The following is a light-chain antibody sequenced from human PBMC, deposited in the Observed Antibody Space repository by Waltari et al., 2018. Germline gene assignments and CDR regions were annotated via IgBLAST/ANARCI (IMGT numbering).Light chain of an antibody. V-gene: IGLV3-1*01. J-gene: IGLJ2*01. CDR2: QDS. Sequence: SYELTQSASVSVSPGQTASITCAGDKLGDKYASWYQRKPGKSPGWVMYQDSKRPSGMPERFSGSNSGNTATLTISGTQAMDEADYYCQAWDSSTGIFGGGTKLTVL. CDR1: KLGDKY. CDR3: QAWDSSTGI.